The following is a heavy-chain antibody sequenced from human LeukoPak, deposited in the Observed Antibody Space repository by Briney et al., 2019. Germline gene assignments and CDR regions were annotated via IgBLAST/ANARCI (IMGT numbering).Heavy chain of an antibody. J-gene: IGHJ4*02. D-gene: IGHD6-19*01. CDR2: INAGNGNT. CDR3: ARAGGGSGWYGDSAFDY. V-gene: IGHV1-3*01. Sequence: ASVKVSCKASGYTFTSYAMHWVRQAPGQRLEWMGWINAGNGNTKYSQKFQGRVTITRDTSASTAYMELSSLRSEDTAVYYCARAGGGSGWYGDSAFDYWGQGTLVTVSS. CDR1: GYTFTSYA.